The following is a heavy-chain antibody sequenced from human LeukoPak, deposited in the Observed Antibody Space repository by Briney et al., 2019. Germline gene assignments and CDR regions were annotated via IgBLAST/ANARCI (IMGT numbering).Heavy chain of an antibody. Sequence: GGSLRLSCAASGFTFSGYSMNWVRQAPGKGLEWVSYIVTSGSTICYADSVKGRFTISRDNAKNSLYLQMNSLRDEDTAVYYCARILGLTLDCWGQGALVTVSS. CDR3: ARILGLTLDC. CDR2: IVTSGSTI. CDR1: GFTFSGYS. V-gene: IGHV3-48*02. J-gene: IGHJ4*02. D-gene: IGHD1-14*01.